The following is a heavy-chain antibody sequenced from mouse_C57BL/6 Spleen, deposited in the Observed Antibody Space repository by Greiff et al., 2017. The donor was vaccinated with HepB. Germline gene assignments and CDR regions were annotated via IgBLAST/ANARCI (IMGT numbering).Heavy chain of an antibody. V-gene: IGHV5-12*01. CDR3: DRQYTTAYYFDY. J-gene: IGHJ2*01. CDR2: ISNGGGST. D-gene: IGHD1-2*01. Sequence: DVKLVESGGGLVQPGGSLKLSCAASGFTFSDYYMYWVRQTPEKRLEWVAYISNGGGSTYYPDTVKGRFTISRDNAKNTLYLQMSRLKSEDTAMYYFDRQYTTAYYFDYWGQGTTLTVSS. CDR1: GFTFSDYY.